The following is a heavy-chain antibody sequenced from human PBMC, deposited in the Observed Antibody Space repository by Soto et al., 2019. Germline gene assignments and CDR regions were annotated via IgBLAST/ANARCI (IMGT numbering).Heavy chain of an antibody. D-gene: IGHD2-2*01. CDR3: ARHVPYCSSTSCAYYFDY. CDR1: GFTFSSYD. J-gene: IGHJ4*02. V-gene: IGHV3-13*01. Sequence: GGSLRLSCAASGFTFSSYDMHWVRQATGKGLEWVSAIGTAGDTYYPGSVKGRFTISRENAKNSLYLQMDSLRAEDTAVYYCARHVPYCSSTSCAYYFDYWGQGTLVTVSS. CDR2: IGTAGDT.